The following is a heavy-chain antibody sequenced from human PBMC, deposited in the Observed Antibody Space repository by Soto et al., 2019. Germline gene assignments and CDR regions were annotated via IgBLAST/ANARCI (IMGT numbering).Heavy chain of an antibody. CDR1: GGSISSSNW. V-gene: IGHV4-4*02. CDR3: ARDFRLSLHP. D-gene: IGHD2-21*01. J-gene: IGHJ5*02. CDR2: ISHTGNT. Sequence: LSLTCAVSGGSISSSNWWSWVRQSPVKGLEWIGEISHTGNTIYNPSLTGRVSISLDTSRNQIFLILTSVTAADTAIYYCARDFRLSLHPWGQGVLVTVSS.